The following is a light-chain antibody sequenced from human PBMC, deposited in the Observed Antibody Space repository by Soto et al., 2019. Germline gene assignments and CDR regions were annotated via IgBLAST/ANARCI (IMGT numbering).Light chain of an antibody. CDR3: SSYSTTNTYVI. J-gene: IGLJ2*01. Sequence: QSVLTQPASVSGSPGQSITISCTGTSTDVGGYNYVSWYQHHPGKAPKLMIYDVSYRPSGVSNRFSGSKSGNTASLTISGLQAEDEADYFCSSYSTTNTYVIFGGGTKLTVL. CDR2: DVS. CDR1: STDVGGYNY. V-gene: IGLV2-14*03.